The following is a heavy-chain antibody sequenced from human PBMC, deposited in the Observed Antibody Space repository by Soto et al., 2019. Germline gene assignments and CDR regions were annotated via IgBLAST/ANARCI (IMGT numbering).Heavy chain of an antibody. Sequence: QVQLQESGPGLVKPSQTLSLTCTVSGGSISSGGYYWTWIRHHPGKGLEWIGHIYYSGTTYYNPSLKSRITVSVDTSKSQVSLKVSSVTAADTAVYYCARDNYGMDVWGQGTTVTVSS. V-gene: IGHV4-31*03. CDR3: ARDNYGMDV. CDR1: GGSISSGGYY. J-gene: IGHJ6*02. CDR2: IYYSGTT.